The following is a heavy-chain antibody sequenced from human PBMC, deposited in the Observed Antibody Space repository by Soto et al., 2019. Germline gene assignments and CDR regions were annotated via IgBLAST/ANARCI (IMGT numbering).Heavy chain of an antibody. CDR2: ISYTGRT. J-gene: IGHJ6*02. CDR1: GDSVTSGSYY. Sequence: SETLSLTCIVSGDSVTSGSYYWTWLRQPPGKGLEWIGYISYTGRTKHNPSLQSRVTISVDTSKNDFSLNLSSVTAADTAVYFCAREWGLLPYYVMNVWGHGTAVTVSS. CDR3: AREWGLLPYYVMNV. D-gene: IGHD7-27*01. V-gene: IGHV4-61*03.